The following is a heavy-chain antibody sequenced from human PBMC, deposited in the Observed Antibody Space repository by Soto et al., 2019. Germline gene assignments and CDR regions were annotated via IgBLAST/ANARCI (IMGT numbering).Heavy chain of an antibody. CDR1: GGTFSSYA. D-gene: IGHD2-2*01. V-gene: IGHV1-69*01. CDR2: IIPIFGTA. Sequence: QVQLVQSGAEVKKPGSSVKVSCKASGGTFSSYAISWVRQAPGQGLEWMGGIIPIFGTANYAQKFQGRVTITADESTSTAYMELSSLSSEDTAVYYCARDSLGYCSSTSCYDYGMDVWGQGTTVTVSS. J-gene: IGHJ6*02. CDR3: ARDSLGYCSSTSCYDYGMDV.